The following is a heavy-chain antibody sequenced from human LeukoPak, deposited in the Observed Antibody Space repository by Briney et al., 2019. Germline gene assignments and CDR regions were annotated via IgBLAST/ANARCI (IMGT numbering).Heavy chain of an antibody. CDR2: IYYSGST. V-gene: IGHV4-39*01. D-gene: IGHD3-3*01. CDR3: ARLPPYDFWSGYFENYMDV. CDR1: GGSISSSSYY. J-gene: IGHJ6*03. Sequence: SETLSLTCTVSGGSISSSSYYWGWIRKPPGKGLEWIGSIYYSGSTYYNPSLKSRVTISVDTSKNQFSLKLSSVTAADMAVYYCARLPPYDFWSGYFENYMDVWGKGTMVTVSS.